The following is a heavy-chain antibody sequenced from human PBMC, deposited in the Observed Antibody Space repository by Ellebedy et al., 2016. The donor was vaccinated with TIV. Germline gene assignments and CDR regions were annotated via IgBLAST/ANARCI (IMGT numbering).Heavy chain of an antibody. D-gene: IGHD4-23*01. CDR2: INPNSGGT. CDR3: ARGGDYGGNWKLDAFDI. Sequence: AASVKVSCKASGYTFTGYYMHWVRQAPGQGLEWMGWINPNSGGTNYAQKFQGRVTMTRDTSISTAYMELSRLRSDDTAVYYCARGGDYGGNWKLDAFDIWGQGTMVTVSS. V-gene: IGHV1-2*02. J-gene: IGHJ3*02. CDR1: GYTFTGYY.